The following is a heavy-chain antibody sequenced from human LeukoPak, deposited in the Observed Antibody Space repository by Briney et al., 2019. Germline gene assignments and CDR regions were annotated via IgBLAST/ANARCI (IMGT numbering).Heavy chain of an antibody. CDR2: MNPNSGNT. CDR1: GYTFTIYD. V-gene: IGHV1-8*01. Sequence: VASVTVSCKASGYTFTIYDINWVRQATGQGLEWMGWMNPNSGNTGHAQKFQGRVTMTRDTSTSTAYMELSSLRSEDTAVYYCARTYGDLDYWGQGTLVTVSS. J-gene: IGHJ4*02. D-gene: IGHD4-17*01. CDR3: ARTYGDLDY.